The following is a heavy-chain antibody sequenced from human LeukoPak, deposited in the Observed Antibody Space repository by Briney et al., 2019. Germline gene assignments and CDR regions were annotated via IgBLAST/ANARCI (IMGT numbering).Heavy chain of an antibody. D-gene: IGHD3-9*01. CDR1: GDTLTELS. CDR3: ATGGPWDLLKY. CDR2: FDPEHGEM. J-gene: IGHJ4*02. Sequence: ASVKVSCKVSGDTLTELSTHWVRQAPGKGLEWMGGFDPEHGEMIYTQKLQGRVTMTEDRSTDTAYMELSSLRSEDTAVYYCATGGPWDLLKYWGQGTLVTVSS. V-gene: IGHV1-24*01.